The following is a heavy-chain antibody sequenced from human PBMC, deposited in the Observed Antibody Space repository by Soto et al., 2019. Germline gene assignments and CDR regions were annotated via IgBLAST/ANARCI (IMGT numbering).Heavy chain of an antibody. V-gene: IGHV3-33*01. CDR3: ARVYIGAYGGNSVGPLDY. D-gene: IGHD2-21*02. J-gene: IGHJ4*02. CDR2: IWYDGSNK. CDR1: GFTFSSYG. Sequence: GGSLRLSCAASGFTFSSYGMHWVRQAPGKGLEWVAVIWYDGSNKYYADSVKGRFTISRDNSKNTLYLQMNSLRAEDTAVYYCARVYIGAYGGNSVGPLDYWGQGTLVTVSS.